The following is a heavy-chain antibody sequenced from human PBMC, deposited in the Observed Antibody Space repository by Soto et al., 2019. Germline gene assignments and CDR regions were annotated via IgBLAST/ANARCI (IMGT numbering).Heavy chain of an antibody. D-gene: IGHD2-8*01. CDR1: GGSISSSSYY. J-gene: IGHJ5*02. CDR2: IYYSGST. Sequence: SETLSLTCTVSGGSISSSSYYWGWIRQPPGKGLEWIGSIYYSGSTYYNPSLKSRVTISVDTSKNQFSLKLSSVTAADTAVYYCASTRGYCTKGVCYTAGSTDPWGQGTLLTVSS. V-gene: IGHV4-39*01. CDR3: ASTRGYCTKGVCYTAGSTDP.